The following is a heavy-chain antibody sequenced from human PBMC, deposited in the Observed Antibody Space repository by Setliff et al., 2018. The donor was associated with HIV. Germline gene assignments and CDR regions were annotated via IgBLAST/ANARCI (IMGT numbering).Heavy chain of an antibody. J-gene: IGHJ3*02. D-gene: IGHD4-17*01. V-gene: IGHV4-31*03. CDR1: RASISSGGYY. Sequence: PSETPSLTCTVSRASISSGGYYWSWIRQRPGEGLEWIGYIYYSGNTFYNPSLKSRVTISVDTSKNQFSLKLSSVTAADTALYYCARVYGDYVEGAFDIWGQGTMVTVSS. CDR3: ARVYGDYVEGAFDI. CDR2: IYYSGNT.